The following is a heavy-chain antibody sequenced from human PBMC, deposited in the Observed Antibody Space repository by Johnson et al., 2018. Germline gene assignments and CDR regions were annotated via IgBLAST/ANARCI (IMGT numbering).Heavy chain of an antibody. CDR2: IKSKTDGGTT. CDR1: GFSFTDTW. V-gene: IGHV3-15*07. J-gene: IGHJ3*02. Sequence: VQLVESGGGLVKPGGSLRLSCTTSGFSFTDTWMTWVRQAPGKGLEWVGRIKSKTDGGTTDYAAPVKGRFTISREDSKNTLYLQRNSLKTEDTAVYYCAPYAFDIWGQGTMVTVSS. CDR3: APYAFDI.